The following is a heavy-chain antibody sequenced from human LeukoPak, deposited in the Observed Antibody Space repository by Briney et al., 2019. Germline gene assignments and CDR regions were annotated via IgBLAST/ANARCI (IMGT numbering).Heavy chain of an antibody. CDR2: IYYSGGNT. CDR1: GFTFSTYA. Sequence: GGSLRLSCAASGFTFSTYAMSWVRQAPGKGLEWVSTIYYSGGNTYSADSVKGRFTISRDNAKNTLYLQMNSLRAEDTAVYYCEKDQGRAVVPRWFDYWGQGTLVTVSS. J-gene: IGHJ4*02. CDR3: EKDQGRAVVPRWFDY. V-gene: IGHV3-23*01. D-gene: IGHD2-15*01.